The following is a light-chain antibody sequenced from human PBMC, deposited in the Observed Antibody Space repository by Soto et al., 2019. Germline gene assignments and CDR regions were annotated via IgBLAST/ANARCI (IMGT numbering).Light chain of an antibody. J-gene: IGLJ1*01. CDR3: ISYAVTTSYV. CDR1: GSDVGGYNF. Sequence: QSVLTQPPSASGSPGQSVTISCTGTGSDVGGYNFVSWYQQHPGKAPKLMIYEVDKRPSGVPDRFSGSKSGNTASLTVSGLQAEDEADYYCISYAVTTSYVFGTGTKVTVL. CDR2: EVD. V-gene: IGLV2-8*01.